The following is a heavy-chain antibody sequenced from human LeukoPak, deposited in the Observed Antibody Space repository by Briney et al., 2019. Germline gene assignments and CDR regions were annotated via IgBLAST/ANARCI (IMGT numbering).Heavy chain of an antibody. J-gene: IGHJ6*02. V-gene: IGHV3-21*01. D-gene: IGHD1-26*01. CDR2: ISSGSSYI. CDR1: GFTFSTYA. CDR3: ARDREYYYYGMDV. Sequence: GGSLRLSCAASGFTFSTYAMSWVRQAPGKGLEWVSSISSGSSYIYYADSVKGRFTISRDNAKNSLYLQMNSLRAEDTAVYYCARDREYYYYGMDVWGQGTTVTVSS.